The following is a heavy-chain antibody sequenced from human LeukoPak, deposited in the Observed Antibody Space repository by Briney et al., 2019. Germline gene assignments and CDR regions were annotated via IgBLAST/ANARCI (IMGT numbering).Heavy chain of an antibody. CDR2: VYTSGIT. Sequence: KPSETLSLTCSVSGASLSDYYWSWIRQPAGKGLGWIGRVYTSGITNYNPSLKSRVTMSVDTSKNQFSLRLSSVTAADTAVYYCARGGSSWQSFDYWGQGTLVTVSS. V-gene: IGHV4-4*07. D-gene: IGHD6-13*01. CDR1: GASLSDYY. CDR3: ARGGSSWQSFDY. J-gene: IGHJ4*02.